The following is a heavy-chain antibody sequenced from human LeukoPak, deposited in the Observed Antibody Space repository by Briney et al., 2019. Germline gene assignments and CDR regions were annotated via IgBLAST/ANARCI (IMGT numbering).Heavy chain of an antibody. CDR2: ISGSGGST. D-gene: IGHD3-3*01. V-gene: IGHV3-23*01. CDR1: GFTFSSYA. Sequence: GGSLRLSCAASGFTFSSYAMSWARQAPGKGLEWVSAISGSGGSTYYADSVKGRFTISRDNSKNTLYLQMNSLRAEDTAVYYCAKDFRTIFGVVIIVDYYYGMDVWGQGTTVTVSS. CDR3: AKDFRTIFGVVIIVDYYYGMDV. J-gene: IGHJ6*02.